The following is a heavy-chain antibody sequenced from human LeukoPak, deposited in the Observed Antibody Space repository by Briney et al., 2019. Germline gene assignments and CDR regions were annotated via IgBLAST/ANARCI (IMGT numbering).Heavy chain of an antibody. D-gene: IGHD3-10*01. CDR3: AKIGGFGYYYGSGSYDYFDY. CDR1: GFTFDDYA. Sequence: PGGSLRLSCAASGFTFDDYAMHWVRQAPGKGLEWVSGISWNSGSIGYADSVKGRFTISRDNAKNSLYLQMISLRAEDTAMYYCAKIGGFGYYYGSGSYDYFDYWGQGTLVTVSS. J-gene: IGHJ4*02. CDR2: ISWNSGSI. V-gene: IGHV3-9*01.